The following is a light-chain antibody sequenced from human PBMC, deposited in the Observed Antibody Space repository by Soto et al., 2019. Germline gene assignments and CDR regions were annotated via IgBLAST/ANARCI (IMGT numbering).Light chain of an antibody. CDR2: KPS. J-gene: IGKJ1*01. CDR3: QQYRRYPWT. Sequence: DNQIAPSPSTLSAPVGDRVTSTCRASQSVSMWFAWYQQTPAQAPNLLIYKPSSLDSGVPQRFSGSGSGKQFSLTIGSLQLDDSATYYCQQYRRYPWTSGQRPEVEI. V-gene: IGKV1-5*03. CDR1: QSVSMW.